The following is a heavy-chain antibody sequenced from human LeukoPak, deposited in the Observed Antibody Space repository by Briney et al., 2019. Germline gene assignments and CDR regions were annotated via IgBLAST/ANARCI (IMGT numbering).Heavy chain of an antibody. V-gene: IGHV3-30*18. Sequence: PGGSLRLSCAASGFTFSSYGMHWVRQAPGKGLEWVAVISYDGSNKYYADSVKGRFTISRDNSKNTLYLQMNSLRAEDTAVYYCAKSRSGSEVYYFDYWGQGTLVTVSS. CDR3: AKSRSGSEVYYFDY. CDR2: ISYDGSNK. CDR1: GFTFSSYG. J-gene: IGHJ4*02.